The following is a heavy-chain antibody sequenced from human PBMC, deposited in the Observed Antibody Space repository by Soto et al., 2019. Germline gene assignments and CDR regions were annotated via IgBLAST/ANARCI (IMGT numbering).Heavy chain of an antibody. CDR1: GFTFSDYY. V-gene: IGHV3-11*05. CDR3: ARDMGIAAAYDAFDI. Sequence: PGGSLRLSCAASGFTFSDYYMSWIRQAPGKGLEWVSYISSSSSYTNYADSVKGRFTISRDNAKNSLYLQMNSLRAEDTAVYYCARDMGIAAAYDAFDIWGQGTMVTVSS. CDR2: ISSSSSYT. D-gene: IGHD6-13*01. J-gene: IGHJ3*02.